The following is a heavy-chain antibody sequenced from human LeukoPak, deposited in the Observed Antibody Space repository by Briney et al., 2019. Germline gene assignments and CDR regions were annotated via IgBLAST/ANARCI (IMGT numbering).Heavy chain of an antibody. CDR3: ARLYCSGGSCYLDY. Sequence: SETLSLTCAVSGGSISSSSYYWGWIRQPPGKGLEWIGSIYYSGSTYYNPSLKSRVTISVDTSKNQFSLKLSSVTAADTAGYYCARLYCSGGSCYLDYWGQGTLVTVSS. CDR1: GGSISSSSYY. CDR2: IYYSGST. V-gene: IGHV4-39*01. J-gene: IGHJ4*02. D-gene: IGHD2-15*01.